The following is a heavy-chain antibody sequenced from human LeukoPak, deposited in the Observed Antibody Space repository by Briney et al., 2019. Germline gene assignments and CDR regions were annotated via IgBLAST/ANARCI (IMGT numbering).Heavy chain of an antibody. CDR2: ISGNGGST. J-gene: IGHJ4*02. V-gene: IGHV3-23*01. CDR1: GFTFSSYG. D-gene: IGHD3-9*01. Sequence: GGSLRLSCTASGFTFSSYGMDWVRQAPGKGLEWVSVISGNGGSTYYAESVKGRFTISRGNSKNTLYLQMNSLRAEDTAVYYCAKARPLTYDILTGTQYYFDYWGQGTLVTVSS. CDR3: AKARPLTYDILTGTQYYFDY.